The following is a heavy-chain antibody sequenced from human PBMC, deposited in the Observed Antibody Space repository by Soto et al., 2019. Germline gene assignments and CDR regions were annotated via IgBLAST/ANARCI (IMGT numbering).Heavy chain of an antibody. D-gene: IGHD2-8*01. V-gene: IGHV3-23*01. CDR3: PKDRVGGVPDAFDM. CDR1: GFTSTNYG. J-gene: IGHJ3*02. Sequence: GGSLRLSCAASGFTSTNYGMNWVRQAPGKGLEWVSSISGSGNTTFYADSVKGRFIISRDNSKNTLYLQMNSLRAEDTALYYCPKDRVGGVPDAFDMWGQGTMMTV. CDR2: ISGSGNTT.